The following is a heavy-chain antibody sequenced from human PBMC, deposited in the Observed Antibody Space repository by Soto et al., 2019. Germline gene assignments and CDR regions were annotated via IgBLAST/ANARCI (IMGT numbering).Heavy chain of an antibody. D-gene: IGHD6-13*01. CDR2: IVVGSGNT. J-gene: IGHJ4*02. CDR1: WFTYTCSA. Sequence: SVKVACWASWFTYTCSAVYCVRQARGQPLEWMGWIVVGSGNTNYAQKFEERVTITRDMSTSTAYMELSSLRSEDTAVYYCAADRRVQLVLGYWGQGTLVTVSS. V-gene: IGHV1-58*01. CDR3: AADRRVQLVLGY.